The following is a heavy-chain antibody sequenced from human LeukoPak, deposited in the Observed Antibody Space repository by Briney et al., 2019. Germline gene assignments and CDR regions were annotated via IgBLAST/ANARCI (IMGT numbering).Heavy chain of an antibody. Sequence: SETLSLTCTVSGGSISSYYWSWIRQPPGKGLEWIGYIYYSGSTNYNPSLKSRVTISVDTSKNQFSLKLSSVTAADTAVYYCAREYCGGDCPTRDAFDIWGQGTMVTVSS. D-gene: IGHD2-21*02. J-gene: IGHJ3*02. V-gene: IGHV4-59*12. CDR1: GGSISSYY. CDR3: AREYCGGDCPTRDAFDI. CDR2: IYYSGST.